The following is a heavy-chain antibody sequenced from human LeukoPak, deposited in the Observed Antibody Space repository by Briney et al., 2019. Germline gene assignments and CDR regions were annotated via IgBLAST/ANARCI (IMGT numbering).Heavy chain of an antibody. Sequence: GGALRVSCAAPGVSVSVDYMSWVRQSLGKGLGWGSVIYSGGKTSYADSVKGRFTISRHNSKNTLYLQMNSLRAEDTAVYYCAGNYYESSGYVDYWGQGTLVTVSS. J-gene: IGHJ4*02. CDR3: AGNYYESSGYVDY. D-gene: IGHD3-22*01. CDR1: GVSVSVDY. V-gene: IGHV3-53*04. CDR2: IYSGGKT.